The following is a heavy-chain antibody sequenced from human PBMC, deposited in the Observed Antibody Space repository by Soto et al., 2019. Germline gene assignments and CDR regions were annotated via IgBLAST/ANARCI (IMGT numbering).Heavy chain of an antibody. CDR1: GFTFSSYE. CDR2: ISSSGSTI. Sequence: EVQLVESGGGLVQPGGSLRLSCAASGFTFSSYEMNWVRQAPGKGLEWVSYISSSGSTIYYADSVKGRFTISRDNAKNSLYLQMNGLRAEDTAVYYCARVRIVVVTTYPGEYYGMDVWGQGTTVTVSS. V-gene: IGHV3-48*03. J-gene: IGHJ6*02. D-gene: IGHD2-21*02. CDR3: ARVRIVVVTTYPGEYYGMDV.